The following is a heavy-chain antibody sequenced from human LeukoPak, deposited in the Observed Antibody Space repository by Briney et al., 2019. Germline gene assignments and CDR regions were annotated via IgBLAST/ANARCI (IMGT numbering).Heavy chain of an antibody. CDR2: IYSGGST. D-gene: IGHD3-22*01. J-gene: IGHJ4*02. CDR1: GFTVSSNY. V-gene: IGHV3-53*01. CDR3: ARVSRGPHPYYYDSSGYMDY. Sequence: GSLRLSCAASGFTVSSNYMSWVRQAPGKGLEGVSVIYSGGSTYYADPVKGRFTISRDNSKNTLYLQMNSLRAEATAVYYCARVSRGPHPYYYDSSGYMDYWGQGTLVTVSS.